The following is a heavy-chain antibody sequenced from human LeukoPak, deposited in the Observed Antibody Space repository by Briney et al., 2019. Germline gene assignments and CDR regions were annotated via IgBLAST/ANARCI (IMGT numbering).Heavy chain of an antibody. CDR3: ATYRQVLLPFES. CDR2: ISYDGSNK. D-gene: IGHD2-8*02. V-gene: IGHV3-30*04. J-gene: IGHJ4*02. Sequence: GGSLRLSCAASGFTFSSYAMHWVRQAPGKGLEWVAVISYDGSNKYYADSVKGRFTISRDNSKNTLYLQMNSLRAEDTAIYYCATYRQVLLPFESWGQGTLVTVSS. CDR1: GFTFSSYA.